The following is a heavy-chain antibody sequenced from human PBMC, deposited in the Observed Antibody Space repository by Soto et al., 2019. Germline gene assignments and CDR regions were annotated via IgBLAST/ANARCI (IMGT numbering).Heavy chain of an antibody. J-gene: IGHJ4*02. D-gene: IGHD5-18*01. Sequence: ASVKVSCKASGYTFTSYAMHWVRQAPGQRLEWMGWINAGNGNTKYSQKFQGRVTITRDTSASTAYMELSSLRSEDTAVYYCARDPLLLGYSYGLSYFDNWGQGTLLTVSS. CDR2: INAGNGNT. V-gene: IGHV1-3*01. CDR1: GYTFTSYA. CDR3: ARDPLLLGYSYGLSYFDN.